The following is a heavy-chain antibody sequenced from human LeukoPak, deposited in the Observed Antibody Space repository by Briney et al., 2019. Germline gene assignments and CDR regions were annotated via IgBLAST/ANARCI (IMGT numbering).Heavy chain of an antibody. Sequence: GGSLRLSCAVSGFTFSSYAMSWVRQAPGKGMKWVSAISGSGGSTYYADSVKGRFTISRDNSKNTLYLQMNSLRAEDTAVYYCAKDLDCSSTSCYPDYWGQGTLVTVSS. CDR2: ISGSGGST. J-gene: IGHJ4*02. D-gene: IGHD2-2*01. CDR1: GFTFSSYA. CDR3: AKDLDCSSTSCYPDY. V-gene: IGHV3-23*01.